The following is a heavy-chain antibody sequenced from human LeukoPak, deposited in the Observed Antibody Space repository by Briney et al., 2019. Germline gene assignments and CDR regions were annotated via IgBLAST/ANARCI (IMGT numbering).Heavy chain of an antibody. CDR2: INPTSGGT. J-gene: IGHJ5*02. CDR1: GYTFTAYY. D-gene: IGHD6-13*01. Sequence: ASVKVSCKPSGYTFTAYYLHWVRQAPGQGLEGMGWINPTSGGTHYAQKFQGRVTMTRDTSISTAYMELSRLTSDDTAVYYCAREGIAEPDTNWFDPWGQGTLVTVSS. CDR3: AREGIAEPDTNWFDP. V-gene: IGHV1-2*02.